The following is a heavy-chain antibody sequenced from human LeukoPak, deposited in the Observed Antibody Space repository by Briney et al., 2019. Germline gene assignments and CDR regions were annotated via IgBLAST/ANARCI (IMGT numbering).Heavy chain of an antibody. D-gene: IGHD3-22*01. V-gene: IGHV5-51*01. J-gene: IGHJ4*02. CDR1: GYTFTNYW. CDR2: IYPGDSDT. CDR3: ARHISLYYDSSGPYYFDY. Sequence: ESLKISCKGSGYTFTNYWIGWVRQMPGKGLEWMGIIYPGDSDTRYSPSFQGQVTVSADKSISTAYLQWSSLKASDTAMYYCARHISLYYDSSGPYYFDYWGQGTLVTVSS.